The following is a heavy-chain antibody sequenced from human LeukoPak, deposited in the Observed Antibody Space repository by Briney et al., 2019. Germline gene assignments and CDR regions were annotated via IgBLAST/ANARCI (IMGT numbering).Heavy chain of an antibody. CDR2: INPSGGST. J-gene: IGHJ5*02. V-gene: IGHV1-46*03. CDR3: ATSFRAVNWFDP. Sequence: ASVKVSCKASGYTFTRYYMNWVRQTPGQGLEWMGIINPSGGSTNYAQKFQGRVTMTRDTSTSTIYMEVSSLRSEDTAVYYCATSFRAVNWFDPWGQGTLVTVSS. D-gene: IGHD3-10*01. CDR1: GYTFTRYY.